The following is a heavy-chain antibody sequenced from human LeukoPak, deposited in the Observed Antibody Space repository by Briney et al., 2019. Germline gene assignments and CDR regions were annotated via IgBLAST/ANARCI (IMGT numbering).Heavy chain of an antibody. CDR3: ARNYGSGSYYSYYYYMDV. J-gene: IGHJ6*03. V-gene: IGHV1-69*05. Sequence: SVKVSCKASGGTFSSYAISWVRQAPGQGLEWMGGIIPIFGTANYAQKFQGRVTITTDESTSTAYMELSSLRSEDTAVYYCARNYGSGSYYSYYYYMDVWGKGTTVTVSS. D-gene: IGHD3-10*01. CDR1: GGTFSSYA. CDR2: IIPIFGTA.